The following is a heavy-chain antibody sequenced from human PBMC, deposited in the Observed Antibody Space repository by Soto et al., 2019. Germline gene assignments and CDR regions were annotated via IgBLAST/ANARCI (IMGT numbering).Heavy chain of an antibody. D-gene: IGHD2-2*01. CDR3: AKEYCASTRCNFDH. CDR1: GYNFPSYG. CDR2: INAYSGNT. V-gene: IGHV1-18*01. J-gene: IGHJ4*02. Sequence: ASVKVSCKTSGYNFPSYGINWVRQAPGQGLEWMGWINAYSGNTNYAQKFQDRVTMTTDTSTTTVYMELRSLRSDDTAVYYCAKEYCASTRCNFDHWGQGTLVTVS.